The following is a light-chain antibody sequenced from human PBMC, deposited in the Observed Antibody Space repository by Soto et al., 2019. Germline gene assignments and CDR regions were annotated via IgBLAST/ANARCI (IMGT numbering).Light chain of an antibody. Sequence: IAVTLCLGTLSLSTGESATLSCRASEGLXSSYPAWYKQNPGQAPTLLXNCASSRATGGPDRLSGSGSGTDFTPTISRLEPEYCARYYCQQRYNWTPTFGQGTKVDIK. CDR2: CAS. CDR1: EGLXSSY. J-gene: IGKJ1*01. CDR3: QQRYNWTPT. V-gene: IGKV3D-20*02.